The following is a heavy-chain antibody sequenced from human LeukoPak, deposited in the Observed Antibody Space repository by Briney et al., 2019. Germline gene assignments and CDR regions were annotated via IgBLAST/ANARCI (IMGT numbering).Heavy chain of an antibody. CDR1: GFTFSSYS. V-gene: IGHV3-21*01. J-gene: IGHJ4*02. CDR2: ISSSSSYI. D-gene: IGHD5-18*01. CDR3: AKDRSLRDTAMVDY. Sequence: PGGSLRLSCAASGFTFSSYSMNWVRQAPGKGLEWVSSISSSSSYIYYADSVKGRFTISRDNAENSLYLQMNSLRAEDTAVYYCAKDRSLRDTAMVDYWGQGTLVTVSS.